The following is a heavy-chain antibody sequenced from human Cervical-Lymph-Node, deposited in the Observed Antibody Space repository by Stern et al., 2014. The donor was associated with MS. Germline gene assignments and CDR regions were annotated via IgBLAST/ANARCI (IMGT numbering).Heavy chain of an antibody. CDR1: GDSVSNNSTA. J-gene: IGHJ4*02. D-gene: IGHD5-24*01. CDR2: TYYRSKWYN. V-gene: IGHV6-1*01. CDR3: ARGARENDY. Sequence: QVQLVQSGPGLVKPSQTLSLTCAISGDSVSNNSTAWNWIRQSPSSGLEWLGRTYYRSKWYNDYAVSVKSRVTINPDTSKNQFSLQLNSVTPDDTAVYYCARGARENDYWGQGTLVTVSS.